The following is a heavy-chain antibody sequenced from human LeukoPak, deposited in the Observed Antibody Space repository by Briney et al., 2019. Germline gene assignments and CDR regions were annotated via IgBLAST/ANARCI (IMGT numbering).Heavy chain of an antibody. CDR2: ISGSGGST. V-gene: IGHV3-23*01. Sequence: HTGGSLRLSCAASGFTFSSYAMSWVRQAPGKGLEWVSAISGSGGSTYYADSVKGRFTISRDNSKNTLYLQMNSLRAEDTAVYYCAKDDGDTAMGTTLFDYWGQGTLVTVSS. D-gene: IGHD5-18*01. J-gene: IGHJ4*02. CDR1: GFTFSSYA. CDR3: AKDDGDTAMGTTLFDY.